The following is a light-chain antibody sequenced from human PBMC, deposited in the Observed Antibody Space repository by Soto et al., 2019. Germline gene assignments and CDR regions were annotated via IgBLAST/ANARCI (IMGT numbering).Light chain of an antibody. Sequence: QSVLTQPASVSASPGQSITISCTGTSSDVGDYNYVSWYQQHPGKAPELMIYEVSNRPSGVSNRFSGSKSGNTASLTISGLQAEDEADYYCSSYTSRRTQVFGTGTKITVL. CDR2: EVS. V-gene: IGLV2-14*01. J-gene: IGLJ1*01. CDR1: SSDVGDYNY. CDR3: SSYTSRRTQV.